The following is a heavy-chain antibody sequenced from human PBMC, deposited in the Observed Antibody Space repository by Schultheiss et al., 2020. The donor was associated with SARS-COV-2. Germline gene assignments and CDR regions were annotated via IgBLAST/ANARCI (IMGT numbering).Heavy chain of an antibody. CDR2: ISSSSSYI. Sequence: GGSLRLSCAASGFTFSTYVMHWVRQAPGKGLEWVSSISSSSSYIYYADSVKGRFTISRDNAKNSLYLQMNSLRAEDTAVYYCARSLRLGYGMDVWGQGTTVTVSS. V-gene: IGHV3-21*01. J-gene: IGHJ6*02. CDR3: ARSLRLGYGMDV. D-gene: IGHD4-11*01. CDR1: GFTFSTYV.